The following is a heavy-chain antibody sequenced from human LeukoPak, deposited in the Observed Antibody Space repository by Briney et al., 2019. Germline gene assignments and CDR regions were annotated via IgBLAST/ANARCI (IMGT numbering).Heavy chain of an antibody. J-gene: IGHJ6*03. D-gene: IGHD3-10*01. CDR3: ARCGSGSYRGLYYYYYYMDV. V-gene: IGHV7-4-1*02. CDR1: GYTFTSYA. Sequence: ASVKVSCKASGYTFTSYAMNWVRQAPGQGLEWMGWINTNTGNPTYAQGFTGRFVFSLDTSVSTAYLQISSLKAEDTAVYYCARCGSGSYRGLYYYYYYMDVWGKGTTVTVSS. CDR2: INTNTGNP.